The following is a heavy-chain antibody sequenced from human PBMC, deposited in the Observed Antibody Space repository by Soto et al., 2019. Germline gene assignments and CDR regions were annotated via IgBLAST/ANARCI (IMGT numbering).Heavy chain of an antibody. V-gene: IGHV4-59*08. D-gene: IGHD3-22*01. J-gene: IGHJ3*02. Sequence: QVQLQESGPGLVKPSETLSLICTVSGGSISGYYWSWIRQPPGKGLEWIGYIHYSGSTNYNPSLKSRVTISVDTSKNQFSLQLSSVTAADTAVYYCARHECYYDSSGCEAFDIWGQGTIVTVSS. CDR1: GGSISGYY. CDR3: ARHECYYDSSGCEAFDI. CDR2: IHYSGST.